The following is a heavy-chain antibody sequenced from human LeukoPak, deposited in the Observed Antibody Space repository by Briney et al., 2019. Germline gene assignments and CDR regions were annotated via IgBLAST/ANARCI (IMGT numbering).Heavy chain of an antibody. Sequence: GGSLRLSCAASGFTFSSYAMHWVRQAPGKGLEWVAVISYDGSNKYYADSVKGRFTISRDNSKNTLYLQMNSLRAEDTAVYYCARDGSPINFIVVVPAATPEGSFDYWGQGTLVTVSS. D-gene: IGHD2-2*01. CDR1: GFTFSSYA. J-gene: IGHJ4*02. CDR3: ARDGSPINFIVVVPAATPEGSFDY. V-gene: IGHV3-30-3*01. CDR2: ISYDGSNK.